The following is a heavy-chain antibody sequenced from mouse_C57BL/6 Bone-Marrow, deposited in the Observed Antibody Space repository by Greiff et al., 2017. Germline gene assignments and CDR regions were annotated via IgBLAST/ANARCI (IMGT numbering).Heavy chain of an antibody. Sequence: VKLQQPGAELVKPGASVKMSCKASGYTFTSYWITWVKQRPGQGLEWIGDIYPGSGSTNYNEKFQSKATLTVDTSSSTAYMQLSSLPSEDSAVYYCAILCSTTVVASFFYYAMDYWGQGTSVTVAS. CDR2: IYPGSGST. J-gene: IGHJ4*01. V-gene: IGHV1-55*01. CDR3: AILCSTTVVASFFYYAMDY. CDR1: GYTFTSYW. D-gene: IGHD1-1*01.